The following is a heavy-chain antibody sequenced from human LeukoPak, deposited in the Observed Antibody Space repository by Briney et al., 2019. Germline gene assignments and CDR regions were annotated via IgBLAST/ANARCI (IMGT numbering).Heavy chain of an antibody. J-gene: IGHJ4*02. Sequence: SETLSLTCAVSGGSISSSNWWSWVRQPPGKGLEWIGEIYHSGSTNYNPSLKSRVTISVDRSKNQFSLKLSSVTAADTAVYYCARGGRGGCSGGSCYSLPLYWGQGTLVTVSS. D-gene: IGHD2-15*01. CDR2: IYHSGST. V-gene: IGHV4-4*02. CDR3: ARGGRGGCSGGSCYSLPLY. CDR1: GGSISSSNW.